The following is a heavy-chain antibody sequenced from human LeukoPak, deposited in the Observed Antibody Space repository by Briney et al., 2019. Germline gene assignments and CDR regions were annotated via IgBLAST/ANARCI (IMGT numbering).Heavy chain of an antibody. D-gene: IGHD3-22*01. CDR1: GYTFSDFS. V-gene: IGHV3-21*01. J-gene: IGHJ4*02. CDR2: ISVRSNYR. Sequence: GGSLRLSCAASGYTFSDFSVNWVRQAPGKGLEWVSSISVRSNYRYYADSVRGRFTIYRDDARDSLFLKMNSLRAEDTAVYFCVRLRRNSDRSGYYYYYDYWGQGTLVTVSS. CDR3: VRLRRNSDRSGYYYYYDY.